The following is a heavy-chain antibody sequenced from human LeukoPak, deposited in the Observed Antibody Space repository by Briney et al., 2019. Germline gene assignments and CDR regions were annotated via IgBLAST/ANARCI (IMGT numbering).Heavy chain of an antibody. CDR1: GFTFSSYG. J-gene: IGHJ3*02. CDR2: ISGNGGST. Sequence: GGSLRLSCTASGFTFSSYGMDWVRQAPGKGLEWVSVISGNGGSTYYAESVKGRFTISRDNSKNTLYLQMNSLRAEGTALYYCARTASVDTAMVRTDAFDIWGQGTMVTVSS. V-gene: IGHV3-23*01. CDR3: ARTASVDTAMVRTDAFDI. D-gene: IGHD5-18*01.